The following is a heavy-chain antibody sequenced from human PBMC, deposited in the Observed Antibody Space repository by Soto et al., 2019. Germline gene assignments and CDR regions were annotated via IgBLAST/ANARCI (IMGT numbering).Heavy chain of an antibody. J-gene: IGHJ4*02. V-gene: IGHV3-23*01. CDR2: ISGSGGST. CDR3: AREEDSSSWPLDY. CDR1: GFTFSSYA. Sequence: PGGSLRLSCAASGFTFSSYAMSWVRQAPGKGLEWVSAISGSGGSTYYADSVKGRFTISRDNAKNSLYLQMNSLRAEDTAVYYCAREEDSSSWPLDYWGQGTLVTVSS. D-gene: IGHD6-13*01.